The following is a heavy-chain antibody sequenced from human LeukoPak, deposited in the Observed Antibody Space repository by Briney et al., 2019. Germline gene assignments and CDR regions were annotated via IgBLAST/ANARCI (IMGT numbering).Heavy chain of an antibody. CDR2: ISSDGSIK. J-gene: IGHJ4*02. D-gene: IGHD3-3*01. CDR1: KFTCSQYG. V-gene: IGHV3-30*18. Sequence: GGSLRLSCTASKFTCSQYGMQWVRQAPGKGLEWVAVISSDGSIKVYADSVKGRFTLSRDNSINTVDLQMNSLRAEDTAVYYCVKEYHSRGFGAYFDYWGQGTLVTVSS. CDR3: VKEYHSRGFGAYFDY.